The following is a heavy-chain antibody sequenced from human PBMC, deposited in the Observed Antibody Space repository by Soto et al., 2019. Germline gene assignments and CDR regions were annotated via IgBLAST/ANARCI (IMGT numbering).Heavy chain of an antibody. CDR2: INPILGTE. D-gene: IGHD3-16*02. J-gene: IGHJ4*02. Sequence: QVQLVQSGAEVKKPGSSVKVSCKASGGTFSSYAISGVRQSPGQGLEWLGGINPILGTENYAQKFKGRVTITADESTSTAYMELSSLRFDDRDVYYCGRVPHVSRYHPYFDYWGQGPLVPVSS. CDR1: GGTFSSYA. V-gene: IGHV1-69*01. CDR3: GRVPHVSRYHPYFDY.